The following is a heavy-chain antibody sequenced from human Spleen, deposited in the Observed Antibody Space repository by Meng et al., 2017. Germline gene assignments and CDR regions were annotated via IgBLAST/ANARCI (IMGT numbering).Heavy chain of an antibody. CDR1: GYSFTSYW. V-gene: IGHV5-51*01. Sequence: KVSCKGSGYSFTSYWIGWVRQMPGKGLERMGIIYRGDSDTRYSPSFEGQVTISVEKSINTAYLQWSSLKASDTAIYYCTSSNYGDYYNYAMDVWGQGTTVTVSS. CDR2: IYRGDSDT. J-gene: IGHJ6*02. CDR3: TSSNYGDYYNYAMDV. D-gene: IGHD3-10*01.